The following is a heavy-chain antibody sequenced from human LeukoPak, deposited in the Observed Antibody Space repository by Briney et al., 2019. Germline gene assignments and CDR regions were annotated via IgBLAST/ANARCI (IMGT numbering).Heavy chain of an antibody. D-gene: IGHD1-1*01. CDR1: GFILSDHY. CDR2: ISSSGSTI. V-gene: IGHV3-11*01. CDR3: ARAHNWNDFGPDY. Sequence: PGGSLRLSCAASGFILSDHYMDWVRQAPGKGLEWVSYISSSGSTIYYADSVKGRFTISRYNAKNSLYLQMNSLRAEDTAVYYCARAHNWNDFGPDYWGQGTLVTVSS. J-gene: IGHJ4*02.